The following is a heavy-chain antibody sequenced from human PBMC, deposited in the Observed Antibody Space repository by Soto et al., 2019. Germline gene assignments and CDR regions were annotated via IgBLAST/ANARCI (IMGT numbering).Heavy chain of an antibody. J-gene: IGHJ4*02. CDR2: ISAYNGNT. D-gene: IGHD2-21*02. Sequence: QVQLVQSGAEVKKPGASVKVSCKASGYTFTSNGISWVRQAPGQGLEWMGWISAYNGNTNYAQKLQGRGTMTTDTSTSTTYMELRSMRADATAVYYCARDLAYCGGDCYPIDYWGQGTLVTVSS. CDR3: ARDLAYCGGDCYPIDY. CDR1: GYTFTSNG. V-gene: IGHV1-18*01.